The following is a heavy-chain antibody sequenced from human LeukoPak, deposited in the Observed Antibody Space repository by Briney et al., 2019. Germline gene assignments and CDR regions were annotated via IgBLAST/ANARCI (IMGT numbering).Heavy chain of an antibody. D-gene: IGHD5-12*01. CDR3: AREEYSAYGLDY. CDR1: GFTFSSYW. Sequence: GGSLRLSCAASGFTFSSYWMSWVRLAPGKGLEWVANIKQDGSAKFYVESVKGRFTISRDNAKNSLDLQMDSLRVEDTAVYYCAREEYSAYGLDYWGQGTLVTVSS. CDR2: IKQDGSAK. V-gene: IGHV3-7*01. J-gene: IGHJ4*02.